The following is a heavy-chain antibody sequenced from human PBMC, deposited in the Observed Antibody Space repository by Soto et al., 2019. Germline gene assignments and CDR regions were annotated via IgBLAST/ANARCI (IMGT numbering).Heavy chain of an antibody. CDR3: TADLFDWHHRGGDSFDT. J-gene: IGHJ3*02. Sequence: EVQLLEAGGGLVKPGGSLRLSCSASGFSFINAWMTWVRQAPGKGLEWVGRIKTKSDGGTTDSAAPVKGRFTISRDDSKSTLYLQMNSLKIEVTAVYFCTADLFDWHHRGGDSFDTWGPGTTVTVSS. D-gene: IGHD3-9*01. V-gene: IGHV3-15*01. CDR1: GFSFINAW. CDR2: IKTKSDGGTT.